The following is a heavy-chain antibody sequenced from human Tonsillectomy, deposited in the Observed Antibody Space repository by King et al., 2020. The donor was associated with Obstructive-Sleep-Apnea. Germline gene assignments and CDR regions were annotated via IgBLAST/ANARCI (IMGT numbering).Heavy chain of an antibody. D-gene: IGHD3-10*01. CDR2: ISGIGGST. CDR1: GFTFSSYA. J-gene: IGHJ6*02. CDR3: VRYYYGSGSYFVMDV. Sequence: VQLVESGGGLVQPGGSLRLSCAASGFTFSSYAMSWVRQAPGKGLEWVSAISGIGGSTYYADSVKGRFTISRDNSKNTLYLQMNSLRAEDTAVYYCVRYYYGSGSYFVMDVWGQGTTVTVSS. V-gene: IGHV3-23*04.